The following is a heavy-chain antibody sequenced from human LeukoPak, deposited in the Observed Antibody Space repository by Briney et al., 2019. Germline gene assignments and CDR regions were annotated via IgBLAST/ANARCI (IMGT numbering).Heavy chain of an antibody. CDR1: GGSFSGYY. CDR3: ARVLSWFDP. D-gene: IGHD3-10*01. CDR2: TNHSGST. Sequence: SETLSLTCAVYGGSFSGYYWSWIRQPPGKGLEWIGETNHSGSTNYNPSLKSRGTISVDTSKNQFSLKLSSVTAADTAVYYCARVLSWFDPWGQGTLVTVSS. J-gene: IGHJ5*02. V-gene: IGHV4-34*01.